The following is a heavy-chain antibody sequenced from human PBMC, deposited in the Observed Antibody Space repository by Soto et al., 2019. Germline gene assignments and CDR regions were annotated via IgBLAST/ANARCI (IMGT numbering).Heavy chain of an antibody. V-gene: IGHV3-48*03. CDR3: ASRYSSGWYYFFDY. J-gene: IGHJ4*02. CDR2: ISSSGSTI. D-gene: IGHD6-19*01. CDR1: GFTFSSYE. Sequence: EVQLVESGGGLVQPGGSLRLSCAASGFTFSSYEMNWVRQAPGKGLEWVSYISSSGSTIYYADSAKGRFTISRDNAKNSLYLQMNSLRAEDTAVYYCASRYSSGWYYFFDYWGQGTLVTVSS.